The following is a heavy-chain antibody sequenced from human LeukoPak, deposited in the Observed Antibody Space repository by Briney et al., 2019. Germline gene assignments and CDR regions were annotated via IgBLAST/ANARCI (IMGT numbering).Heavy chain of an antibody. V-gene: IGHV3-23*01. J-gene: IGHJ4*02. CDR1: GFTFSSYA. D-gene: IGHD3-3*01. CDR2: IRESGRDT. Sequence: PGGSLRLSCAASGFTFSSYAMGWVRQAPGKGLEWVSAIRESGRDTYYTDSVKARFTISRDNSRDTLYLQTNSLRVEDTAVYYCAKSSQNLYYDFWSGDGFDYWGQGTLVTVSS. CDR3: AKSSQNLYYDFWSGDGFDY.